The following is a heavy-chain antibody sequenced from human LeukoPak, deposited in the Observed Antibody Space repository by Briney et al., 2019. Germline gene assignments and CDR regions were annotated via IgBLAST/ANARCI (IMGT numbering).Heavy chain of an antibody. CDR1: GFTSTNYA. J-gene: IGHJ4*02. Sequence: PGGSLRLSCAASGFTSTNYAMGWVRQAPGKGLEWVSTISGGGDNTYYADSVKGRFTISRDNSKNTLYLQMNSLRAEDTAVYYCAKSGSNSGWYYFDYWGQGTLVTVSS. CDR3: AKSGSNSGWYYFDY. D-gene: IGHD6-19*01. CDR2: ISGGGDNT. V-gene: IGHV3-23*01.